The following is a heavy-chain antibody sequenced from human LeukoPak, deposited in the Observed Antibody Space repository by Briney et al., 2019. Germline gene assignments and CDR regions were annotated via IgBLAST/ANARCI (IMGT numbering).Heavy chain of an antibody. Sequence: ASVKVSCKASGGTFSSYAISWVRQAPGQGLEWMGGIIPIFGTANYAQKFQGRATITADESTSTAYMELSSLRSEDTAVYYCARGVSTGYCSSTSCYAFDYWGHGTLVTVSS. D-gene: IGHD2-2*01. J-gene: IGHJ4*01. CDR3: ARGVSTGYCSSTSCYAFDY. CDR2: IIPIFGTA. V-gene: IGHV1-69*13. CDR1: GGTFSSYA.